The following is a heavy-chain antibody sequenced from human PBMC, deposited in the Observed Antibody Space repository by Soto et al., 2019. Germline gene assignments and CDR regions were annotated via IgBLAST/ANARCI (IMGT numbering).Heavy chain of an antibody. Sequence: QVQLQESGPGLVKPSQTLSLTYTVSGGSISSGDYYWSWIRQPPGKGLEWIGYIYYSGSTYYNPSLKSRVTISVDTSKNQFSLKLSSVTAADTAVYYCARVCPPQVAATEYWFDPWGQGTLVTVSS. D-gene: IGHD2-15*01. V-gene: IGHV4-30-4*01. J-gene: IGHJ5*02. CDR2: IYYSGST. CDR1: GGSISSGDYY. CDR3: ARVCPPQVAATEYWFDP.